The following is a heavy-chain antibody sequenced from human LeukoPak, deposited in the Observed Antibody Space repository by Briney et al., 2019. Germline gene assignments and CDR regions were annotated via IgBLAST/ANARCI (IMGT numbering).Heavy chain of an antibody. CDR3: AKDPNGDFVGAFDS. J-gene: IGHJ3*01. D-gene: IGHD4-17*01. Sequence: GGSLRLSCAASGFTFSAYAMVWVRQAPGRGLEWVSGTTGSGHVSYYADSVKDRFAISRDNSKNTLYLQMTSLRAEDAAIYYCAKDPNGDFVGAFDSWGQGTKVIVSS. CDR1: GFTFSAYA. CDR2: TTGSGHVS. V-gene: IGHV3-23*01.